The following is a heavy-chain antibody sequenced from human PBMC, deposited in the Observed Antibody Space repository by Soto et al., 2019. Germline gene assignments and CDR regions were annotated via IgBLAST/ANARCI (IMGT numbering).Heavy chain of an antibody. CDR1: GGTCSSYA. V-gene: IGHV1-69*01. CDR2: IIPIFGTA. J-gene: IGHJ6*02. CDR3: ARSLRSPKTQSLSDLVVVPAARGPAGMDV. Sequence: QVQLVQSGAEVKKPGSSVKVSCKASGGTCSSYAISWVRQAPGQGLEWMGGIIPIFGTANYAQKFQGRVTITADESTSTAYMELSSLFSEDTAVYYGARSLRSPKTQSLSDLVVVPAARGPAGMDVWGQGTKVSVAS. D-gene: IGHD2-2*01.